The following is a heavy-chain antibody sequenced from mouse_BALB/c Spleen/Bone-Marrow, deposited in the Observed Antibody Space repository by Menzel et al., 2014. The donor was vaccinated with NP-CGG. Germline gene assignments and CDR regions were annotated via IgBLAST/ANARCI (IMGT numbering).Heavy chain of an antibody. V-gene: IGHV5-6-3*01. CDR3: ARDNYGGRFDY. Sequence: EVNVVESGGGLVQPGGSLKLSCAASGFTFSSYGMSWVRQTPDKRLELVATINNNDGNTYYPDSVEGRFTISRDNAKNTLYLQMSSLKSEDTAMYYCARDNYGGRFDYWGQGTTLTVSS. CDR2: INNNDGNT. D-gene: IGHD1-1*01. CDR1: GFTFSSYG. J-gene: IGHJ2*01.